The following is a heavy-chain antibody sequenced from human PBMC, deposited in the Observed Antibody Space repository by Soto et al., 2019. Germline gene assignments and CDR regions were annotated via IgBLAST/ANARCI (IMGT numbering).Heavy chain of an antibody. CDR2: IFSSGST. CDR3: ARVGPWVPYYYDSSPYTFENWFDP. J-gene: IGHJ5*02. V-gene: IGHV4-4*07. CDR1: GGSITDYS. D-gene: IGHD3-22*01. Sequence: SETLSLTCTVSGGSITDYSWVWIRQPAGKGLEWIGRIFSSGSTNYNPSLKGRITMSLDTSKNQFSLILNSVTAADTAVYYCARVGPWVPYYYDSSPYTFENWFDPWGQGTLVTVSS.